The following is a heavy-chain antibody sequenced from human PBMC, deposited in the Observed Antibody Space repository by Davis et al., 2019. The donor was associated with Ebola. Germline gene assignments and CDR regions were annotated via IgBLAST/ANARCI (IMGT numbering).Heavy chain of an antibody. CDR3: ARGRLWRYDSSGYYSY. CDR1: GFTFSNNW. V-gene: IGHV3-74*01. D-gene: IGHD3-22*01. J-gene: IGHJ4*02. CDR2: INRDGTTT. Sequence: GESLKISCTVSGFTFSNNWMSWVRQVPGKGLVWVSSINRDGTTTTYADSVKGRFTISRDNAKNTLYLQMNSLRVEDTAVYYCARGRLWRYDSSGYYSYWGQGTLVTVSS.